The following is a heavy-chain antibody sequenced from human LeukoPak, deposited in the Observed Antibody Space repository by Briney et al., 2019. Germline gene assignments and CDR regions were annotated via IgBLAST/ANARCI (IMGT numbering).Heavy chain of an antibody. D-gene: IGHD5-18*01. Sequence: SGRSLRLSCAASGFTFSSYGMHWVRQAPGKGLEWVAAISYDGRNKECVDSVKGRFTISRDNSKNTLYLQMNSLRAEDTAVYNCAKDRGYSHGFDYWGQGTLVTVSS. CDR1: GFTFSSYG. J-gene: IGHJ4*02. V-gene: IGHV3-30*18. CDR3: AKDRGYSHGFDY. CDR2: ISYDGRNK.